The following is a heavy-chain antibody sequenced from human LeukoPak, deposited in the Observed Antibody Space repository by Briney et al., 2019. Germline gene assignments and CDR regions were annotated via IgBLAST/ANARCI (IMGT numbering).Heavy chain of an antibody. Sequence: SETLSLTCTVSGGSMNSYYWSWIRQPPGKGLEWIGYIYYSGSTNYNPSLKSRVTMSVDTSKNKFSLKVNSVTAADTAVYYCARVGSGWSFDYWGQGTLVTVSS. CDR3: ARVGSGWSFDY. CDR2: IYYSGST. D-gene: IGHD6-19*01. CDR1: GGSMNSYY. V-gene: IGHV4-59*12. J-gene: IGHJ4*02.